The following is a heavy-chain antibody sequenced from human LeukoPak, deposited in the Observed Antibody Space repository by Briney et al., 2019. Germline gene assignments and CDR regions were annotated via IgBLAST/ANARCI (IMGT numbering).Heavy chain of an antibody. J-gene: IGHJ4*02. V-gene: IGHV4-34*01. CDR3: ARAPRDSSSSNYMRRFDY. CDR1: GGSFSGYY. CDR2: INHSGST. Sequence: PSETLSLTCAVYGGSFSGYYWSWIRQPPGKGLEWIGEINHSGSTNYNPSLKSRVTMSVDTSKNQFSLKLSSVTAVDTAVYYCARAPRDSSSSNYMRRFDYWGQGTLVTVSS. D-gene: IGHD3-22*01.